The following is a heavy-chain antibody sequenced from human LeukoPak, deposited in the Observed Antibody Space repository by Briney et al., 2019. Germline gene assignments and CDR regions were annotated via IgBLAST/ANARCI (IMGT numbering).Heavy chain of an antibody. J-gene: IGHJ5*02. D-gene: IGHD2-15*01. CDR2: ISAYNGNT. CDR3: ARDHPPGYCSGGSCYSWFDP. CDR1: GYTFTSYG. Sequence: GASVKVSCKASGYTFTSYGISWVRQAPGQGLEWMGWISAYNGNTNYAQKLQGRVTMTTDTSTSTAYMELRSLRSDDTAVYYCARDHPPGYCSGGSCYSWFDPWGQGTLVTVSS. V-gene: IGHV1-18*01.